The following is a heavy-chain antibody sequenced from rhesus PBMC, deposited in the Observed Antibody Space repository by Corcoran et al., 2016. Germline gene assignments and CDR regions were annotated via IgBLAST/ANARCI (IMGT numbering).Heavy chain of an antibody. CDR3: AKEGYGWEPPY. J-gene: IGHJ4*01. CDR2: INSGGGST. CDR1: GFTFSSYG. Sequence: EVQLVETGGGLVQPGGSLKLSCAASGFTFSSYGMSWVRQAPGKGLEWVSAINSGGGSTYYADSVKDRLTISRNNSKNTLSLQMNSLRAEDTAVYYCAKEGYGWEPPYWGQGVLVTVSS. V-gene: IGHV3S5*01. D-gene: IGHD1-44*02.